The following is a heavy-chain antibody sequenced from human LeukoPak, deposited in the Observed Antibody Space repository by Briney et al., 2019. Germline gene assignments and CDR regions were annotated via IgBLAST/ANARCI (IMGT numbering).Heavy chain of an antibody. CDR3: ARIDLNAFDI. J-gene: IGHJ3*02. Sequence: SETLSLTCSVSGGSLGSLYWSWIRQPPGKGLEWVGYIYYTGLTNYNPSLNSRVTLSVDTSKNRFSLKLSSVTATDTAVYYCARIDLNAFDIWGQGRMVTVSS. CDR2: IYYTGLT. CDR1: GGSLGSLY. V-gene: IGHV4-59*11. D-gene: IGHD2-21*01.